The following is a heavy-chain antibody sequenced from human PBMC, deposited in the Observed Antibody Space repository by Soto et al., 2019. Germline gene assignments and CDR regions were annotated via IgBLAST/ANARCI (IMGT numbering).Heavy chain of an antibody. CDR2: IYYSGST. V-gene: IGHV4-59*01. J-gene: IGHJ5*02. D-gene: IGHD3-3*01. CDR3: ARVLFGRGNWFDP. Sequence: PSETLSLTCTVSGGSISRYYWSWIRPPPGKGLEWIGYIYYSGSTNYNPSLKSRVTISVDTSRNQFSLKLSSVTAADTAVYYCARVLFGRGNWFDPWGQGTLVTVSS. CDR1: GGSISRYY.